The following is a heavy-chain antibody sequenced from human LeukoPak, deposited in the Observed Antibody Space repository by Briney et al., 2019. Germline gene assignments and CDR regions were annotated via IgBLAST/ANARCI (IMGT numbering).Heavy chain of an antibody. D-gene: IGHD3-16*01. CDR1: GFTFSSYW. V-gene: IGHV3-7*01. Sequence: GGSLRLSCAASGFTFSSYWMSWVRQAPGKGLEWVANIKQDGSEKYYVDSVKGRFTISRDNAKNSLYLQMNSLRAEDTAVYYCAREAGGFFYFDYWAREPWSPSPQ. CDR3: AREAGGFFYFDY. J-gene: IGHJ4*02. CDR2: IKQDGSEK.